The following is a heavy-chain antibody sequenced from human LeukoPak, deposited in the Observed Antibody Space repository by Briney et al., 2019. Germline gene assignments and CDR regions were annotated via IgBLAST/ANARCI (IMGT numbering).Heavy chain of an antibody. D-gene: IGHD3-22*01. V-gene: IGHV1-58*02. Sequence: GASVKVSCKASGFTFTSSAMQWVRQARGQRLEWIGWIVVGSGNTNYAQKFQERVTMTTDTSTTTAYMELRSLRSDDTAVYYCARDQNYYDSSGPDYWGQGTLVTVSS. J-gene: IGHJ4*02. CDR1: GFTFTSSA. CDR3: ARDQNYYDSSGPDY. CDR2: IVVGSGNT.